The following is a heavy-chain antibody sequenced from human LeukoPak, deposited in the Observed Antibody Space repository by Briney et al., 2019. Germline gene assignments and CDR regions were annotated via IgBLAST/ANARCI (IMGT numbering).Heavy chain of an antibody. D-gene: IGHD3-10*01. J-gene: IGHJ4*02. CDR3: ARGYSSGSRGYYFDY. V-gene: IGHV4-34*01. Sequence: SETLSLTCAVYGGSFSGYYWSWIRQPPGKGLEWIGEINHSGSTNYNPSLKSRVTISVDTSKNQFSLKLSSVTAADTAVYYCARGYSSGSRGYYFDYWGQGTLVTVSS. CDR1: GGSFSGYY. CDR2: INHSGST.